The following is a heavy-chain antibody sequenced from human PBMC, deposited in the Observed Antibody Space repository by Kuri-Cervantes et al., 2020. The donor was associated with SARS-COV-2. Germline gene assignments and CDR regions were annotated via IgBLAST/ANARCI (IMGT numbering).Heavy chain of an antibody. Sequence: SETLSLTCTVSGGSISSSSYYWGWIRQPPGKGLEWIGSIYYSGSTYYNPSLKSRVTISVDTSKNQFSLKLCSVTAADTAVYYCANQGAFGPTNMDVWGKGTTVTVSS. V-gene: IGHV4-39*01. CDR3: ANQGAFGPTNMDV. CDR1: GGSISSSSYY. D-gene: IGHD3-16*01. J-gene: IGHJ6*03. CDR2: IYYSGST.